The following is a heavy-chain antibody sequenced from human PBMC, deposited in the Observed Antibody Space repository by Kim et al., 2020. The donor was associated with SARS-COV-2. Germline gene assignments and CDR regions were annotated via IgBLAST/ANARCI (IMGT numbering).Heavy chain of an antibody. CDR3: AKSGAFYYFDY. V-gene: IGHV3-23*01. CDR2: T. J-gene: IGHJ4*02. Sequence: TSSDDPVQGRVTSSRDNSKHTLYLQMNSLRAEDTAVYYCAKSGAFYYFDYWGQGTLVTVSS.